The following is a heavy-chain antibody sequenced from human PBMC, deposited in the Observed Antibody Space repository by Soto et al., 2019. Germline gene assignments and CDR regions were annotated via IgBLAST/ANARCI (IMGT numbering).Heavy chain of an antibody. J-gene: IGHJ6*02. V-gene: IGHV3-21*01. D-gene: IGHD3-22*01. CDR1: GFTFSSYS. Sequence: LRLSCAASGFTFSSYSMNWVRQAPGKGLEWASSISSSSSYIYYADSVKGRFTTSRDNAKNSLYLQMNSLRAEDTAVYYCARVIYDSSGPADVWGQGTTVTVSS. CDR3: ARVIYDSSGPADV. CDR2: ISSSSSYI.